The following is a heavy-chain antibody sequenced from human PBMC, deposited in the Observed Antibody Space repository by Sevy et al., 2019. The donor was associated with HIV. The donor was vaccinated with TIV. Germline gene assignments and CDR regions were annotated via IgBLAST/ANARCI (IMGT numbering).Heavy chain of an antibody. CDR1: GYTLTDFS. D-gene: IGHD3-22*01. Sequence: ASVKVSCKLSGYTLTDFSMHWVRQAPGKGLEWVATFDPEDGRTIYAQKFQGRVTMTEDTSTDTAYMELNSLRSDDTAVYYCATTKDYYDSSGYPFDYWGRGTQVTVSS. V-gene: IGHV1-24*01. J-gene: IGHJ4*02. CDR2: FDPEDGRT. CDR3: ATTKDYYDSSGYPFDY.